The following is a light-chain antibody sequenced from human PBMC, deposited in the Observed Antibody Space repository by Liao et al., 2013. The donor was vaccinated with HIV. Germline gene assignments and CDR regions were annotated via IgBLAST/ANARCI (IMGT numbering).Light chain of an antibody. CDR2: YYS. J-gene: IGLJ1*01. V-gene: IGLV3-21*04. Sequence: SSGLTQPPSVSVAPGKTARITCGGNNIGSKTVHWYQQKPGQAPVLVIYYYSARPSGIPERFSGSNSGNTATLTISRVEAGDEADYYCQVWDSSSDHYVFGIGTKVTVL. CDR1: NIGSKT. CDR3: QVWDSSSDHYV.